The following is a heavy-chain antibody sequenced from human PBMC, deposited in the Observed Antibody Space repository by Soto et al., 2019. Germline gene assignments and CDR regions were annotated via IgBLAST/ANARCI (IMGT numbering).Heavy chain of an antibody. CDR1: GYTFTSYG. CDR2: ISAYNGNT. V-gene: IGHV1-18*01. Sequence: ASVKVSCKASGYTFTSYGISWVRQAPGQGLEWMGWISAYNGNTNYAQKLQGRVTMTTDTSTSTAYMELRSLRSDDTAVYYCARLLGYYDSSGSHPAYFDYWGQGTPVTVSS. CDR3: ARLLGYYDSSGSHPAYFDY. D-gene: IGHD3-22*01. J-gene: IGHJ4*02.